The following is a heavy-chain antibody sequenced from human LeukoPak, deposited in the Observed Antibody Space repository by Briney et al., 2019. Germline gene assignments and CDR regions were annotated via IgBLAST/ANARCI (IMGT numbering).Heavy chain of an antibody. V-gene: IGHV4-34*01. CDR2: INHSGST. J-gene: IGHJ4*02. Sequence: NPSETLSLTCAVYGGSFSGYYWRWIRQPPGKGGEWVGEINHSGSTNYNPSLKRRVTISVFTSTNHFSLKLRSVPAADPAVYYCARVRGFSGWTGAHSYWGQGTLVTVSS. CDR1: GGSFSGYY. D-gene: IGHD6-19*01. CDR3: ARVRGFSGWTGAHSY.